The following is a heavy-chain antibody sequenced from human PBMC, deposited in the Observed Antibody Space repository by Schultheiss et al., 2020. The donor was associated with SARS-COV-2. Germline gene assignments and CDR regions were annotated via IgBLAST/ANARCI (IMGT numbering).Heavy chain of an antibody. CDR2: ISYDGSNK. J-gene: IGHJ6*02. CDR1: GFTFSSYA. Sequence: VGSLRLSCAASGFTFSSYAMHWVRQAPGKGLEWVAVISYDGSNKYYADSVKGRFTISRDNSKNTLYLQMNSLRAEDTAVYYCAKDRNYDFWSGYLVWGQGTTVTVSS. V-gene: IGHV3-30-3*01. CDR3: AKDRNYDFWSGYLV. D-gene: IGHD3-3*01.